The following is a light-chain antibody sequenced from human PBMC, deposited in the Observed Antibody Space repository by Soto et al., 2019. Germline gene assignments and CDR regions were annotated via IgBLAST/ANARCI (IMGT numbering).Light chain of an antibody. V-gene: IGLV1-40*01. CDR1: SSNIGAGYD. Sequence: QSVLTQPPSVSGPPGQRVTISCTGSSSNIGAGYDVHWYQQLPGTAPKLLIYGNSNRPSGVPDRFSGSKSGTSASLAITGLQAEDEADYYCQYXDSSLRVYVFGTGTKVTVL. CDR3: QYXDSSLRVYV. J-gene: IGLJ1*01. CDR2: GNS.